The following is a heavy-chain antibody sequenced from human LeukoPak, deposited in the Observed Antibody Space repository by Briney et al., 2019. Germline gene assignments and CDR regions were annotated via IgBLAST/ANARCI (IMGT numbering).Heavy chain of an antibody. D-gene: IGHD3-3*01. CDR2: ISAYNGNT. J-gene: IGHJ5*02. CDR3: ARDRFIAGVVIISFDP. Sequence: ASVKVSCKASGYTFTSYGISWVRQAPGQGLEWMGWISAYNGNTNYAQKLQGRGTMTTDTSTSTAYMELRSLRSDDTAVYYCARDRFIAGVVIISFDPWGQGTLVTVSS. V-gene: IGHV1-18*01. CDR1: GYTFTSYG.